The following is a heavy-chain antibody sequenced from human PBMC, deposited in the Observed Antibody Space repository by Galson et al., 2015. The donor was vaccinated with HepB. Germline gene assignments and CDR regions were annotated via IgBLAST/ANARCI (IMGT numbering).Heavy chain of an antibody. CDR2: INAGNGNT. V-gene: IGHV1-3*01. Sequence: SVKVSCKASGYTFTGYAMHWVRQAPGQRLEWIGWINAGNGNTKYSQKFQGRVTITRDTSASTAYMELSSLRSEDTAVYYCARVIAAAATAVGYWGQGTLVTVSS. CDR1: GYTFTGYA. CDR3: ARVIAAAATAVGY. D-gene: IGHD6-13*01. J-gene: IGHJ4*02.